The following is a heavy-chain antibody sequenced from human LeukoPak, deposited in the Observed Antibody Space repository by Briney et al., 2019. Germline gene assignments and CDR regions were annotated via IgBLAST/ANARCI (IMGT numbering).Heavy chain of an antibody. V-gene: IGHV3-23*01. J-gene: IGHJ4*02. D-gene: IGHD3-3*01. CDR3: AKDGTLIFGVVIEPYYFDY. CDR1: GFTFSSYA. CDR2: ISGSGGST. Sequence: QAGGSLRLSCAASGFTFSSYAMSWVRQAPGKGLEWVSAISGSGGSTYYADSVKGRFTISRDNSKNTLYLQMNSLRAEDTAVYYCAKDGTLIFGVVIEPYYFDYWGQGTLVTVSS.